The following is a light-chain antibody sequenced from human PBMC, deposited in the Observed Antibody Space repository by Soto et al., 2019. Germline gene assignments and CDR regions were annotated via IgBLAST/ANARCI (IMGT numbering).Light chain of an antibody. CDR1: SSDVGDYNNGYNY. CDR3: SSYTSSNTRV. CDR2: DVT. Sequence: QSALTQPASVSGFPGQSITISCTGTSSDVGDYNNGYNYVSWYQQHPGKAPKLIIYDVTKRPSGVSNRFSGSSSGNTASLTISGLQAEDEADYHCSSYTSSNTRVFGGGTKLTVL. J-gene: IGLJ3*02. V-gene: IGLV2-14*01.